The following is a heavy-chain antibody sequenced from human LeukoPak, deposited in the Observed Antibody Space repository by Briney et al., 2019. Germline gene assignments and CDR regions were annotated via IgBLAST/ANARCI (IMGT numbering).Heavy chain of an antibody. CDR2: IRQDGNEI. Sequence: GGSLRLSCAASGFTFSNYWVQWVRQAPGEGLEWVANIRQDGNEIYYVDSVKGRFTISRDNARNSLYLQMNNLRVEDTAVYYCARAPGDPPNYWGQGTLVTVSS. J-gene: IGHJ4*02. CDR3: ARAPGDPPNY. D-gene: IGHD4-17*01. CDR1: GFTFSNYW. V-gene: IGHV3-7*03.